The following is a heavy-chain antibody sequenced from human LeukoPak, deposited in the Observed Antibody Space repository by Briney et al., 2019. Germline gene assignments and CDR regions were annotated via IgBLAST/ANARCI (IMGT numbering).Heavy chain of an antibody. Sequence: GGSLRLSCAASGFTFSSYSMNWVRQAPGKGLEWVAHINQDGNKKYYVDSVKGRFTIFRDNAKNSLYLQMNSLRAEDTAVYYCATGDYGVHGDYWGQGILVTVSS. CDR3: ATGDYGVHGDY. CDR1: GFTFSSYS. J-gene: IGHJ4*02. CDR2: INQDGNKK. V-gene: IGHV3-7*03. D-gene: IGHD4/OR15-4a*01.